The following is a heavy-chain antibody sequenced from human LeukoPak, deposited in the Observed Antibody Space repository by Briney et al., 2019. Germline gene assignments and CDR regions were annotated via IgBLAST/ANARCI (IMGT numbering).Heavy chain of an antibody. J-gene: IGHJ5*02. V-gene: IGHV4-39*07. CDR3: ARGFYDGSLNWFDP. D-gene: IGHD3-22*01. CDR2: IYYSGTS. CDR1: GGSISSSSYY. Sequence: SETLSLTCTVSGGSISSSSYYWGWVRQPPGKGLEWIGGIYYSGTSYYNPPLKTRVTISVDTSKNQFSLKLSSVTAVDTAVYYCARGFYDGSLNWFDPWGQGTLVTVSS.